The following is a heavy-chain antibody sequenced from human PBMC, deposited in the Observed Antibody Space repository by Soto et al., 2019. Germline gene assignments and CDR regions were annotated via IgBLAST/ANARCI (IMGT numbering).Heavy chain of an antibody. CDR1: GGSIISYY. CDR3: ARHSPDSDWLSQFDY. V-gene: IGHV4-59*08. Sequence: SETLSLTCTVSGGSIISYYWSWIRQPPGKGLEWIGYIYYFGSTNYNYNPSLKSRVTVSVDTSKNQFSLKLSSVTAADTAVYYCARHSPDSDWLSQFDYWGQGTLVTVSS. D-gene: IGHD3-9*01. J-gene: IGHJ4*02. CDR2: IYYFGSTNY.